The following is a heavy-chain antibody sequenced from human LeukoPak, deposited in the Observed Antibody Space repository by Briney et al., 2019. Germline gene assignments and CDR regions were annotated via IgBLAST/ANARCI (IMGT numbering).Heavy chain of an antibody. J-gene: IGHJ4*02. Sequence: PSETLSLTCAVYGGSFSGYYWSWIRQPPGKGLEWIGEISHSGSTNYNPSLKSRVTISVDTSKNQFSLKLSSVTAADTAVYYCARAVTPLSCDYWGQGTLVTVSS. V-gene: IGHV4-34*01. CDR3: ARAVTPLSCDY. CDR2: ISHSGST. D-gene: IGHD4-11*01. CDR1: GGSFSGYY.